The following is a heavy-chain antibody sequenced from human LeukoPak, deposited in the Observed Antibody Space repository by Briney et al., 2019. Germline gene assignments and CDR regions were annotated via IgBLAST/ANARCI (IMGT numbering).Heavy chain of an antibody. Sequence: SETLSLTCAVYGGSFSGYYWSWIRQPPGKGLEWIGEINHSGSTNYNPSLKSRVTISVDTSKNQFSLKLSSVTAADTAVYYCARATSSSGWYRGPDYWGQGTLVTVSS. CDR1: GGSFSGYY. CDR2: INHSGST. D-gene: IGHD6-19*01. J-gene: IGHJ4*02. V-gene: IGHV4-34*01. CDR3: ARATSSSGWYRGPDY.